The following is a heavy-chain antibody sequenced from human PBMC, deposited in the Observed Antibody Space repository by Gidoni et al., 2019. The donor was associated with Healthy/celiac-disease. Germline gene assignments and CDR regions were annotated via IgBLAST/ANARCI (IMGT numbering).Heavy chain of an antibody. CDR1: GFTFSSYA. V-gene: IGHV3-23*01. Sequence: EVQLLESGGGLVQPGGSLRLSCAASGFTFSSYALSWVRQAPGKGLEWVSAISGSGGSTYYADSVKGRFTISRDNSKNTLYLQMNSLRAEDTAVYYCAKDWSHYDILTGYSMGFDYWGQGTLVTVSS. CDR2: ISGSGGST. D-gene: IGHD3-9*01. J-gene: IGHJ4*02. CDR3: AKDWSHYDILTGYSMGFDY.